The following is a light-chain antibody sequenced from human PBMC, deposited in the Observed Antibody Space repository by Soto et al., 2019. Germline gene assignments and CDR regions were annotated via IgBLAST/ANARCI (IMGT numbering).Light chain of an antibody. CDR2: DVS. J-gene: IGLJ1*01. CDR3: CSYASSSSYV. CDR1: SSDVGGYNY. Sequence: QSALTQPRSVSGSPGQSVTISCTGTSSDVGGYNYVSWYQQHPGKAPKLMIYDVSKRPSGVSSRFSGSKSGNTASLTISGLQAEDEADYYCCSYASSSSYVFGTGTKVTVL. V-gene: IGLV2-11*01.